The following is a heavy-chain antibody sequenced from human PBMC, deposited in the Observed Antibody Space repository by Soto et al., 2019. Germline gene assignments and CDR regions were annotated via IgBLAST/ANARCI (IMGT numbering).Heavy chain of an antibody. CDR1: GGSISSYY. CDR2: IYYSGST. Sequence: SETLSLTCTVSGGSISSYYWSWIRQPPGKGLEWIGYIYYSGSTNYNPSLKSRVTISVDTSKNQFSLKLSSVTAADTAVYYCARERDFWSGYPGGCAFDIWGQGTMVTVSS. J-gene: IGHJ3*02. D-gene: IGHD3-3*01. V-gene: IGHV4-59*01. CDR3: ARERDFWSGYPGGCAFDI.